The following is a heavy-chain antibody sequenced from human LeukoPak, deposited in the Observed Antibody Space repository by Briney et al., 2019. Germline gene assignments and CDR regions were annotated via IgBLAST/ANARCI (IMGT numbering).Heavy chain of an antibody. V-gene: IGHV1-2*04. D-gene: IGHD6-19*01. J-gene: IGHJ4*02. CDR1: GYTFTGYY. Sequence: ASVKVSCKASGYTFTGYYMHWVRQAPGQGLEWMGWINPNSGGTNYAQKFQGWVTMTRDTSISTAYMELSRLRSDDTAEYYCARGGSSGWQYYFDYWGQGTLVTVSS. CDR3: ARGGSSGWQYYFDY. CDR2: INPNSGGT.